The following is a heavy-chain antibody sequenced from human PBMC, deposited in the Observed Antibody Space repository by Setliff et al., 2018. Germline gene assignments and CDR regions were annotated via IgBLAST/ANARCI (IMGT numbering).Heavy chain of an antibody. CDR1: GYAFGNSG. CDR3: TRDTNIVVVPPHRTAFDI. Sequence: ASVKVSCKASGYAFGNSGISWVRQAPGQGLEWMGWISAYNGYIVYAQKFQGRVTMTTDTSTTTAYMEVRSLRSDDTAVYYCTRDTNIVVVPPHRTAFDIWGQGTMVTVSS. CDR2: ISAYNGYI. V-gene: IGHV1-18*01. J-gene: IGHJ3*02. D-gene: IGHD2-2*01.